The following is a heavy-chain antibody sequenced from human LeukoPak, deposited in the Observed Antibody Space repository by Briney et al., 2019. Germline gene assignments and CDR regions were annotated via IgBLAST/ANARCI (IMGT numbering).Heavy chain of an antibody. V-gene: IGHV1-69*04. CDR3: ARTPIVVVTDYYYYGMDV. CDR2: IIPILGIA. CDR1: GGTFSSYA. D-gene: IGHD3-22*01. Sequence: VASVKVSCKASGGTFSSYAISWVRQAPGQGLEWMGRIIPILGIANYAQKFQGRVTITADKSTSTAYMELSSLRSEDTAVYYCARTPIVVVTDYYYYGMDVWGQGTTVTVSS. J-gene: IGHJ6*02.